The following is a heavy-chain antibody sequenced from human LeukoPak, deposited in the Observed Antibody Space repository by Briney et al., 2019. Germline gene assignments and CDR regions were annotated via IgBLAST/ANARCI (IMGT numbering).Heavy chain of an antibody. D-gene: IGHD3-10*01. CDR1: GFIFSSYA. CDR3: AKGKTSYGSSSYSDC. Sequence: GGSLRLSCVASGFIFSSYAVSWVRQVPGKGLEWISIISGDGGSTYYADSVKGRFTISRDNSENTLYLQMNSLRTEDTALYYCAKGKTSYGSSSYSDCWGQGTLVTVSS. V-gene: IGHV3-43*02. J-gene: IGHJ4*02. CDR2: ISGDGGST.